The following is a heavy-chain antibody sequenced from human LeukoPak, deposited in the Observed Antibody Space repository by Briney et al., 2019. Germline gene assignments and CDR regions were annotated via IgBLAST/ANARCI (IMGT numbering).Heavy chain of an antibody. CDR2: IYYSGST. CDR3: ARDKQWLVHRNAFDI. D-gene: IGHD6-19*01. CDR1: GDSISSSSYY. Sequence: SETLSLTCTVSGDSISSSSYYWGWIRQPPGKGLEWIGSIYYSGSTNYNPSLKSRVTISVDTSKNQFSLKLSSVTAADTAVYYCARDKQWLVHRNAFDIWGQGTMVTVSS. V-gene: IGHV4-39*02. J-gene: IGHJ3*02.